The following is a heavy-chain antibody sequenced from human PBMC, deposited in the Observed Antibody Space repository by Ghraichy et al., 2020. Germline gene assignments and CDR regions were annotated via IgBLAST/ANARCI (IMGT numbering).Heavy chain of an antibody. J-gene: IGHJ3*02. CDR2: IYYSGST. CDR3: ARGGRVVGDAFDI. V-gene: IGHV4-59*01. Sequence: SETLSLTCTVSGGSISSYYWSWIRQPPGKGLEWIGYIYYSGSTNYNPSLKSRVTISVDTSKNQFSLKLSSVTAADTAVYYCARGGRVVGDAFDIWGQGTMVTVSS. CDR1: GGSISSYY. D-gene: IGHD1-26*01.